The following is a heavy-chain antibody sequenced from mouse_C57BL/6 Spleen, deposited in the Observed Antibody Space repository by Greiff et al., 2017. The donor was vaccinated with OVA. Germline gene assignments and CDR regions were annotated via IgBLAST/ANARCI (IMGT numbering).Heavy chain of an antibody. Sequence: VQLQQPGAELVKPGASVKVSCKASGYTFTSYWMHWVKQRPGQGLEWIGRIHPSDSDTNYNQKFKGKATLTVDKYSSTAYMQLSSLTSEDSAVYCCAIGAPANWPFDYWGQGTTLTVSS. V-gene: IGHV1-74*01. D-gene: IGHD4-1*01. J-gene: IGHJ2*01. CDR1: GYTFTSYW. CDR2: IHPSDSDT. CDR3: AIGAPANWPFDY.